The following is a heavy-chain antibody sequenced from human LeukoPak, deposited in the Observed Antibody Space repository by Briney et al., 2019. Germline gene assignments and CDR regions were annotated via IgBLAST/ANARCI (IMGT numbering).Heavy chain of an antibody. D-gene: IGHD3-10*01. CDR3: ARETYGSGSYTYYYYMDV. Sequence: GGSLRLSCAASGFTFSSYAMSWVRQAPGKGLEWVSAISGSGGSTYYADSVKGRFTISRDNSKNTLYLQMNSLRAEDTAVYYCARETYGSGSYTYYYYMDVWGKGTTVTISS. V-gene: IGHV3-23*01. CDR1: GFTFSSYA. J-gene: IGHJ6*03. CDR2: ISGSGGST.